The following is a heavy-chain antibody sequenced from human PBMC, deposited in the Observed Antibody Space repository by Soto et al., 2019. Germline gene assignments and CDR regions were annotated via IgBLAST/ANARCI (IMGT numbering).Heavy chain of an antibody. CDR2: ISSSSSYI. CDR3: ARAYYDYVWGSYRPHYSDY. J-gene: IGHJ4*02. V-gene: IGHV3-21*01. CDR1: GFTFSICS. Sequence: LRLSCAASGFTFSICSMNWVRQAPGKGLEWVSSISSSSSYIYYADSVKGRFTISRDNAKNSLYLQMNSLRAEDTAVYYCARAYYDYVWGSYRPHYSDYWGKGTLVTVSS. D-gene: IGHD3-16*02.